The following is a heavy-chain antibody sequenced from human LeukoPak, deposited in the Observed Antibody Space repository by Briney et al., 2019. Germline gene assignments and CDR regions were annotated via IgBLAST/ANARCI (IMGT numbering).Heavy chain of an antibody. Sequence: GGSLRLSCAASGFTFRNAWMSWVRQAPGKGLEWVGRIKSKTDGGTTDYAAPVKGRFTISRDDSKNTLYLQMNSLKTEDTAVYYCTTDPAKDYGDYGADYWGQGTLVTVSS. CDR1: GFTFRNAW. V-gene: IGHV3-15*01. D-gene: IGHD4-17*01. J-gene: IGHJ4*02. CDR3: TTDPAKDYGDYGADY. CDR2: IKSKTDGGTT.